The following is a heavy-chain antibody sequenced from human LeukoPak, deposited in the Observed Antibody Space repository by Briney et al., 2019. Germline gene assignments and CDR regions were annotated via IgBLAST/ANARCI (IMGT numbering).Heavy chain of an antibody. CDR2: ISGSGGST. J-gene: IGHJ4*02. CDR1: GFTFSSYA. Sequence: PGGSLRLSCAASGFTFSSYAMSWVRQAPGKGLEWVSDISGSGGSTYYADSVKGRFTISRDNSKNTLYLQMTSLRAEDTAVYCCAKAVGAHFDYWGQGTLVTVSS. CDR3: AKAVGAHFDY. D-gene: IGHD1-26*01. V-gene: IGHV3-23*01.